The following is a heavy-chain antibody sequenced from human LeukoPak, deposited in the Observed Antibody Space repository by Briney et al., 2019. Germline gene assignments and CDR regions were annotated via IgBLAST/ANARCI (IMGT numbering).Heavy chain of an antibody. V-gene: IGHV1-46*01. CDR3: ARSLRGDGYNTPYY. D-gene: IGHD5-24*01. Sequence: ASVKVSCKASGYTLTSYYMHWVRQAPGKGLEWMGRINPRGGNTSYAQKFQGRVTMTRDTSTSTVYMELSSLRSKDTAVYYCARSLRGDGYNTPYYSGQGTLVTASS. J-gene: IGHJ4*02. CDR1: GYTLTSYY. CDR2: INPRGGNT.